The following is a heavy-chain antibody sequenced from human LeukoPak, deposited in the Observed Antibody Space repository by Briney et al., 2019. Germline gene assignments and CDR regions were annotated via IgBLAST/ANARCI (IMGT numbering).Heavy chain of an antibody. CDR3: ATESKGPGYYYYGMDV. CDR2: INPSGGST. J-gene: IGHJ6*02. Sequence: ASVKVSCKASGYTFTSYYMHWVRQAPGQGLEWMGIINPSGGSTSYAQKFQGRVTMTRDTSTSTVYMELSSLRSEDTAVYYCATESKGPGYYYYGMDVWGQGTTVTVSS. CDR1: GYTFTSYY. V-gene: IGHV1-46*01.